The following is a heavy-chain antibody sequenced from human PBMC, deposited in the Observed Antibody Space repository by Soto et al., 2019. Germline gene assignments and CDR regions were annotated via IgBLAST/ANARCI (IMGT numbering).Heavy chain of an antibody. CDR3: ARDGGEVIPAAIGGGYGMDV. J-gene: IGHJ6*02. CDR2: ISGSNIYT. Sequence: PGGSLRLSCAASGFTFSSYWMSWVRQAPGKGLEWISYISGSNIYTNYADSVKGRFTISRDNANNSLYLQMDSLRVEDTAVYYCARDGGEVIPAAIGGGYGMDVWGQGTTVTV. CDR1: GFTFSSYW. V-gene: IGHV3-21*05. D-gene: IGHD2-2*01.